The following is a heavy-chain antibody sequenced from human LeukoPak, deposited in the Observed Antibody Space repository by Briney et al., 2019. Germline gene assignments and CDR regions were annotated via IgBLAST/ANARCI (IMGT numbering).Heavy chain of an antibody. Sequence: GGSLRLSCAASGFTFSSYAMSWVRHAPGKGLEWVSSISGSGGSTYYADSVKGRFTISRDNSKNTLYLQMNSLRAEDTAVYYCAKHATDFWSGYDYWGQGTLVTVSS. CDR2: ISGSGGST. D-gene: IGHD3-3*01. CDR3: AKHATDFWSGYDY. V-gene: IGHV3-23*01. CDR1: GFTFSSYA. J-gene: IGHJ4*02.